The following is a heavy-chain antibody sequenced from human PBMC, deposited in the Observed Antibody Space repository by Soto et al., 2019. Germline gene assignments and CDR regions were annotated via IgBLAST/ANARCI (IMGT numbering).Heavy chain of an antibody. CDR3: ARDSTYGDYYYYGMDV. Sequence: QVQLVQSGAEVKKPGASVKVSCKASGYTFTSYYMHWVRQAPGQGLEWMGIINPSGGSTSYAQKFQGRVTMTRDTSTSTVYMELSSLISEDTAVYYCARDSTYGDYYYYGMDVWGQGTTVTVSS. D-gene: IGHD4-17*01. J-gene: IGHJ6*02. CDR2: INPSGGST. CDR1: GYTFTSYY. V-gene: IGHV1-46*01.